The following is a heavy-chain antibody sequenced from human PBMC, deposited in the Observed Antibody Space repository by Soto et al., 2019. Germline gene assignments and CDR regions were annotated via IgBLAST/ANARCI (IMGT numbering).Heavy chain of an antibody. D-gene: IGHD3-10*01. CDR3: ARDQAGGSYYYGMDV. CDR1: GDSIYSYY. V-gene: IGHV4-4*07. CDR2: MYSSGSA. Sequence: QVQLRESGPGLVKPSETLSLTCTVSGDSIYSYYWSWIRQPAGKGLEWIGRMYSSGSANYNPSLKSRVTMSADTSKNQFSLKLTSVTAADTAVYYCARDQAGGSYYYGMDVWGQGTTVTVSS. J-gene: IGHJ6*02.